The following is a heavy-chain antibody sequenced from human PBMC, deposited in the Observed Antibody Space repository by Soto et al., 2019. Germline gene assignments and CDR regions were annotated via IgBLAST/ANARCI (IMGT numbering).Heavy chain of an antibody. CDR1: GFSVSSNY. J-gene: IGHJ4*02. Sequence: EVPLVESGGGLVQPGGSLRLSCAASGFSVSSNYMYWVRQAPGKGLECVSLIYSGGSTDHADSVKDRFTISRDNSKNTLYLQMNNLRVEDTAVYYCARRHYYGSDWGQGTLVTVSS. CDR2: IYSGGST. V-gene: IGHV3-66*04. D-gene: IGHD3-10*01. CDR3: ARRHYYGSD.